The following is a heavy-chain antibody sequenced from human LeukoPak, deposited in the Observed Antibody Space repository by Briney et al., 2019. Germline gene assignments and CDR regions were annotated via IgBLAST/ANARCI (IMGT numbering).Heavy chain of an antibody. CDR3: ARARGEVAIDY. CDR1: GGSISSYY. J-gene: IGHJ4*02. D-gene: IGHD5-12*01. V-gene: IGHV4-59*12. CDR2: INDSGNT. Sequence: SETLSLTCTVSGGSISSYYWSWIRQPPGKGLEWIGDINDSGNTNYNPSLKSRVTLSVDTSKNQFSLRLDSVAAADTAVYFCARARGEVAIDYWGQGTLVTVSS.